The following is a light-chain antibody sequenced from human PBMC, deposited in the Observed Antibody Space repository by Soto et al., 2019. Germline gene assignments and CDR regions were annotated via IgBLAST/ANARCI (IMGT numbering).Light chain of an antibody. CDR1: SSDVGGYNY. V-gene: IGLV2-14*03. CDR3: SSYTTTNTRQIV. Sequence: QSALTQPAFVSGSPGQSITISCTGTSSDVGGYNYVSWYQHHPGKAPKLMIFDVSNRPSGVSNRFSGSKSGNTASLTISGLQPEDDADYYCSSYTTTNTRQIVLGTGTKVTVL. CDR2: DVS. J-gene: IGLJ1*01.